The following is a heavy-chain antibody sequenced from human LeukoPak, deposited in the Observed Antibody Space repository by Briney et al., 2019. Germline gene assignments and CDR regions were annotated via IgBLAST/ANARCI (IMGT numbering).Heavy chain of an antibody. D-gene: IGHD2-21*01. CDR1: GFSFGEYA. V-gene: IGHV3-49*04. Sequence: GGSLRLSCTASGFSFGEYAMSWVRQAPGKGLEWVGFIRSKAHGGTTEYAASVKGRFTVSRDDSKSIFYQQMNSPKTEDTAVYYCTRHIVGPRTFFDYWGQGALVTVSS. CDR3: TRHIVGPRTFFDY. J-gene: IGHJ4*02. CDR2: IRSKAHGGTT.